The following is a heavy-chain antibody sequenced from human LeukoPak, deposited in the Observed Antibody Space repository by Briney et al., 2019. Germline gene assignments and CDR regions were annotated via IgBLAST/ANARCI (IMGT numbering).Heavy chain of an antibody. CDR3: ATLHYYYDSHGPFDY. CDR2: IYPGDSDT. CDR1: GYRFTNYW. Sequence: GESLKISCKGSGYRFTNYWIGWVRQMPGKGLEWMGIIYPGDSDTRYSPSFQGQVTILVDKSINTAYLQWSSLMATDTAMYYCATLHYYYDSHGPFDYWGQGTLVTASS. J-gene: IGHJ4*02. V-gene: IGHV5-51*01. D-gene: IGHD3-22*01.